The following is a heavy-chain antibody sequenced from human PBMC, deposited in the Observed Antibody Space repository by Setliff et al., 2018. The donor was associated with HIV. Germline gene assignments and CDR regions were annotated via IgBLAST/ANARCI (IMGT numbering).Heavy chain of an antibody. Sequence: GGSLRLSCAGSGFTFTDYIMHWVRQVPGKGLVWVSRINSDGSDTRYADSVKGRFTISRDNAKNSLDLEMHSLTDEDTAVYYCVRDPGGIFDAFDVWGQGTMVTVSS. CDR1: GFTFTDYI. CDR3: VRDPGGIFDAFDV. J-gene: IGHJ3*01. V-gene: IGHV3-74*01. CDR2: INSDGSDT. D-gene: IGHD3-3*01.